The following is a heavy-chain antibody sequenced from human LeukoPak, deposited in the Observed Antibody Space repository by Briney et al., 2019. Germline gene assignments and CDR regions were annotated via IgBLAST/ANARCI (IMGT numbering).Heavy chain of an antibody. CDR2: IIPIFGTA. V-gene: IGHV1-69*13. CDR3: ARGAVGYNWNRPGAFDI. J-gene: IGHJ3*02. CDR1: GGTFSSYA. Sequence: SVKVSCKASGGTFSSYAISWVRQAPGQGLEWMGGIIPIFGTANYAQKFQGRVTITADESTSTAYMELSSLRSEDTAVYYCARGAVGYNWNRPGAFDIWGQGTMVTVSS. D-gene: IGHD1-20*01.